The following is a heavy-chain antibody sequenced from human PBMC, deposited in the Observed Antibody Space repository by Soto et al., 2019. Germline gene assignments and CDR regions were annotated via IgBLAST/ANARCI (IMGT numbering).Heavy chain of an antibody. CDR2: ISYDGSNK. CDR3: AKGSPYGDYLLDY. V-gene: IGHV3-30*18. CDR1: GFTFSSYG. Sequence: QVQLVESGGGVVQPGRSLRLSCAASGFTFSSYGMHWVRQAPGKGLEWVAVISYDGSNKYYADSVKGRFTISRDNSKNKLYLQMNSLRAEDTAVYYCAKGSPYGDYLLDYWGQGTLVTVSS. J-gene: IGHJ4*02. D-gene: IGHD4-17*01.